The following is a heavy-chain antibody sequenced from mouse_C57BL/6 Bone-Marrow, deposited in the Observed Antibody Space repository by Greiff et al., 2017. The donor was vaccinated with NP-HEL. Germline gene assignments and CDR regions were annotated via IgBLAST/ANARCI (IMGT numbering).Heavy chain of an antibody. CDR2: ISDGGSYT. CDR3: ARDRVGDDY. V-gene: IGHV5-4*01. Sequence: EVKVVESGGGLVKPGGSLKLSCAASGFTFSSYAMSWVRQTPEKRLEWVATISDGGSYTYYPDNVKGRFTISRDNAKNNLYLQMSHLKSEDTAMYYCARDRVGDDYWGQGTTLTVSS. CDR1: GFTFSSYA. J-gene: IGHJ2*01. D-gene: IGHD1-1*02.